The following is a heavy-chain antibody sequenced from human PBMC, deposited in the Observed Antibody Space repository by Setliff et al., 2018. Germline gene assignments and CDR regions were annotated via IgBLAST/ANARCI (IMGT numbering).Heavy chain of an antibody. CDR3: AHLYYYDSSGPFDY. Sequence: SGPTLVNPTQTLTLTCTFSGFSLSTSGVGVGWIRQPPGKALEWLALIYWNDDKRYSPSLKSRLTITKDTSKNQVVLTMTNMDPVDTATYYCAHLYYYDSSGPFDYWGQGTLVTSPQ. V-gene: IGHV2-5*01. D-gene: IGHD3-22*01. CDR1: GFSLSTSGVG. CDR2: IYWNDDK. J-gene: IGHJ4*02.